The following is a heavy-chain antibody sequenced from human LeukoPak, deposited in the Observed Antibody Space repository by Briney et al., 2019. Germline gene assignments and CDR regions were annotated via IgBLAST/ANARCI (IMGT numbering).Heavy chain of an antibody. D-gene: IGHD3-10*01. CDR2: IYYSGST. J-gene: IGHJ3*02. V-gene: IGHV4-59*08. Sequence: PSETLSLTCTVSGGSISSYYWSWIRQPPGKGLEWIGYIYYSGSTNYNPSLKSRVTISVDTSKNQFSLKLSSVTAADTAVYYCARHLGSDYYGSGSYAFDIWGQGTMVTVSS. CDR3: ARHLGSDYYGSGSYAFDI. CDR1: GGSISSYY.